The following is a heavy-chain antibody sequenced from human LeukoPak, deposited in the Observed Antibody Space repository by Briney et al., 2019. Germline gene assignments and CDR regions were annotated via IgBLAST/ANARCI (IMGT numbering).Heavy chain of an antibody. D-gene: IGHD3-10*01. J-gene: IGHJ5*02. Sequence: SETPSLTCAVYGGSFSGYYRSWIRQPPGKGLGWIGEINHSGSTNYNPSLKSRVTISVDTSKNQFSLKLSSVTAADTAVYYCARGRLNYYGSGSSPWNWFDPWGQGTLVTVSS. CDR1: GGSFSGYY. CDR3: ARGRLNYYGSGSSPWNWFDP. V-gene: IGHV4-34*01. CDR2: INHSGST.